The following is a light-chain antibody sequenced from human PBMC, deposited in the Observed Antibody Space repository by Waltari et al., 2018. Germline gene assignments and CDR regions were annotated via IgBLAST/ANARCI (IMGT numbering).Light chain of an antibody. CDR3: QQYGSLPWT. CDR2: DAS. V-gene: IGKV3-20*01. CDR1: ESVSVDY. Sequence: VLTQSPGPLSLSPGGRATLSCRASESVSVDYLAWYQQKPGQAPRLLIYDASTRATGVPDRFSGSGSGTDFTLTISRLEPEDFAVYYCQQYGSLPWTFGQGTKVDLK. J-gene: IGKJ1*01.